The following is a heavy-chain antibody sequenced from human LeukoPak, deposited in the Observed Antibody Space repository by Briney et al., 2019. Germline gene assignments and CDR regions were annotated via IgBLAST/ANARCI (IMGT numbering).Heavy chain of an antibody. J-gene: IGHJ4*02. CDR2: INDRGHT. V-gene: IGHV4-34*01. CDR1: GGSFSGYH. Sequence: PSETLSLTCAVRGGSFSGYHWNWIRQSPGKGLEWIGEINDRGHTNYNPSLESRITISVDTSKKQFSLNLSSVTAADTAVYYCARDPTTVVTTPYYFDFWGQGTLVTVSS. CDR3: ARDPTTVVTTPYYFDF. D-gene: IGHD4-23*01.